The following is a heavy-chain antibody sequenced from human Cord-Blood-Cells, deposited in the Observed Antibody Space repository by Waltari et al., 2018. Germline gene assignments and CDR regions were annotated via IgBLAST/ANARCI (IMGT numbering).Heavy chain of an antibody. CDR1: GYTFTSYD. J-gene: IGHJ5*02. CDR3: ARAPVGHSNNWCDP. Sequence: QVQLVQSGAEVKKPGASVKVSCKASGYTFTSYDINWVRQATGQGLEWMGRMNPISGNTGDAQKCQGRVTITRNTAISTAHMELSSLRSEDTAVYYCARAPVGHSNNWCDPWGQGTLVTVSS. CDR2: MNPISGNT. D-gene: IGHD3-3*01. V-gene: IGHV1-8*03.